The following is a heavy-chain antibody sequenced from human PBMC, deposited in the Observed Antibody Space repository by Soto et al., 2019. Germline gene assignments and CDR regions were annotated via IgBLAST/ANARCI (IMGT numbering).Heavy chain of an antibody. Sequence: QVQLQESGPGLVKPSETLSLTCTVSGGSISSYYWSWIRQPPGKGLEWIGYIYYSGSTNYNPSLTSRVTISVDTSKNQFSLKLSSVTAADTAVYYCARDVKGDWFDPWGQGTLVTVSS. CDR1: GGSISSYY. J-gene: IGHJ5*02. CDR2: IYYSGST. D-gene: IGHD3-16*01. CDR3: ARDVKGDWFDP. V-gene: IGHV4-59*01.